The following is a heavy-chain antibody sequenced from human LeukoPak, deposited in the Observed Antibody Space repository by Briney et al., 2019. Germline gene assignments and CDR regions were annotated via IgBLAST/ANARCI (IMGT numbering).Heavy chain of an antibody. CDR2: ISSGSDYI. D-gene: IGHD4-17*01. V-gene: IGHV3-21*01. Sequence: GGSLRLSCAASGFSFSSYSMNWVRQAPGKGLEWVSSISSGSDYIYYGDSVTGRFTISRDNSKNTLYLQMNSLRAEDTAVYYCAKDANGDYFDYWGQGTLVTVSS. J-gene: IGHJ4*02. CDR3: AKDANGDYFDY. CDR1: GFSFSSYS.